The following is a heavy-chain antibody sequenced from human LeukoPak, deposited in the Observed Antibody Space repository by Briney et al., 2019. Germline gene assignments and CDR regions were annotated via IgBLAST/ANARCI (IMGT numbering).Heavy chain of an antibody. J-gene: IGHJ4*02. Sequence: GGSLRLSCAASGFAFNTYAMHWVRQAPGQGLEWVAVISYDGSNKYYADSVKGRFTISRDNSKNTLYLQMNSLRAEDTAVYYCARAEVGFLDYWGQGTLVTVSS. V-gene: IGHV3-30*19. CDR3: ARAEVGFLDY. D-gene: IGHD1-26*01. CDR2: ISYDGSNK. CDR1: GFAFNTYA.